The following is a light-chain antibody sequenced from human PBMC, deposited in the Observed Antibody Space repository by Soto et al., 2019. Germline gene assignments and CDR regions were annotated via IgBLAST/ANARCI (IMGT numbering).Light chain of an antibody. J-gene: IGKJ5*01. Sequence: DIQLTQSPSFLSASVGDIVTITCRASQGISTYLAWYQLKPGKAPELLIYAASTLQSGVPPRFSGSGSGTEFTLTISSLQPEDFATYSCQQLNSYPITFGQGTRLEIK. V-gene: IGKV1-9*01. CDR3: QQLNSYPIT. CDR2: AAS. CDR1: QGISTY.